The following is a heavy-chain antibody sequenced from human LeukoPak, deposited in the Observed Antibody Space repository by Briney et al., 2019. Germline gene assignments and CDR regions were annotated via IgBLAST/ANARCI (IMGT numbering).Heavy chain of an antibody. Sequence: PSETLSLTCTVSGGSISSSSYYWGWIRQPPGKGLEWIGSIYYSGSTYYNPSLRSRVTISVDTSKNQFSLKLSSVTAADTAVYYCVRWYGGYDDAFFDYWGQGTLVTVSS. CDR2: IYYSGST. D-gene: IGHD5-12*01. CDR1: GGSISSSSYY. J-gene: IGHJ4*02. V-gene: IGHV4-39*01. CDR3: VRWYGGYDDAFFDY.